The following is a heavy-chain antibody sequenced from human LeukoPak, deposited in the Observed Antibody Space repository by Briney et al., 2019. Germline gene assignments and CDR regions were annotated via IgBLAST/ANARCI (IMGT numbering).Heavy chain of an antibody. V-gene: IGHV1-18*01. D-gene: IGHD4-17*01. CDR3: ARSYGDYVVFHYYYYMDV. Sequence: ASVKVSCKASGYTFTSYGISWVRQAPGQGLEWMGWISAYNGNTNYAQKLQGRVTMTTDTSTSTAYVELRSLRSDDTAVYYCARSYGDYVVFHYYYYMDVWGKGTTVTVSS. CDR1: GYTFTSYG. CDR2: ISAYNGNT. J-gene: IGHJ6*03.